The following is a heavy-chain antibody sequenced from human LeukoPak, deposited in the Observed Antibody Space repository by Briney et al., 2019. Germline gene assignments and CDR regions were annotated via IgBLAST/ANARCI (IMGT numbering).Heavy chain of an antibody. Sequence: GGSLRLSCAASGFTFSSYAMSWVRQAPGKGLEWVSAINDISRTTYYADSVKGRFTISRDTSKNTLYLQMNSLRADDTAVYYCAKAITMIVITPGYWGQGTLVTVSS. CDR1: GFTFSSYA. CDR2: INDISRTT. J-gene: IGHJ4*02. V-gene: IGHV3-23*01. D-gene: IGHD3-22*01. CDR3: AKAITMIVITPGY.